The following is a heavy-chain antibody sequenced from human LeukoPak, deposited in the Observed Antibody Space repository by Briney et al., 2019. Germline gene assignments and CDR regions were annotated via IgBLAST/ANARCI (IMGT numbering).Heavy chain of an antibody. D-gene: IGHD6-6*01. CDR3: AKRPLDHDAFDI. J-gene: IGHJ3*02. CDR1: GFTFTSYA. Sequence: GGSLRLSCAASGFTFTSYAMSWVRQAPGKGLEWVSAIIGIGGSTYYADSVKGRFPISRDNSKTTLYLQMNSLRAEDTAVYYCAKRPLDHDAFDIWGQGTMVTVSS. V-gene: IGHV3-23*01. CDR2: IIGIGGST.